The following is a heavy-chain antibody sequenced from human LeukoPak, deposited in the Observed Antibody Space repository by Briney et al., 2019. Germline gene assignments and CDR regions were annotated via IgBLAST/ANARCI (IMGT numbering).Heavy chain of an antibody. Sequence: ASVKVSCKASGYTFTGYYMHWVRQAPGQGLEWMGWINPNSGGTNYAQKFQGRVTMTRDTSISTAYMELSRLRSDDTAVYYCARDPRGDSSGIDYWGQGTLVTVPS. J-gene: IGHJ4*02. CDR3: ARDPRGDSSGIDY. CDR1: GYTFTGYY. V-gene: IGHV1-2*02. CDR2: INPNSGGT. D-gene: IGHD6-19*01.